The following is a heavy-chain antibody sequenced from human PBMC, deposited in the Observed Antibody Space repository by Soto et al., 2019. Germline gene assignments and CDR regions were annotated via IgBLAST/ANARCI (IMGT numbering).Heavy chain of an antibody. D-gene: IGHD5-12*01. CDR1: GGTFSSYT. Sequence: QVQLVQSGAEVKKPGSSVKVSCKASGGTFSSYTISWVRQAPGQGLEWMGRIIPILGIANYAQKFQGRVTTTADKSTSTAYMELSSLRSEGTAVYYCAGSVGGYDLYWYFDLWGRGPLVTVSS. CDR3: AGSVGGYDLYWYFDL. V-gene: IGHV1-69*02. J-gene: IGHJ2*01. CDR2: IIPILGIA.